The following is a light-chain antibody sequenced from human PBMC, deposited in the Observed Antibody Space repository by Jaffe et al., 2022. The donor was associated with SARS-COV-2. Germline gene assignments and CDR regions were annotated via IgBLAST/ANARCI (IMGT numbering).Light chain of an antibody. J-gene: IGKJ2*01. CDR2: AAS. V-gene: IGKV1-39*01. CDR3: LQTYSAPYT. Sequence: DIQMTQSPSSLSASVGDRVTITCRASQSINSYLSWYQQRPGKAPKLLIYAASSLQSGVPSRFSGSGSGTDFALTISSQQPEDFATYYCLQTYSAPYTFGQGTKLELK. CDR1: QSINSY.